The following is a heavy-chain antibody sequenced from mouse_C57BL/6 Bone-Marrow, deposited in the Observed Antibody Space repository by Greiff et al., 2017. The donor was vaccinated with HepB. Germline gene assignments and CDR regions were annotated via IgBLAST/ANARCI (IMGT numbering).Heavy chain of an antibody. CDR1: GFNIKDDY. V-gene: IGHV14-4*01. J-gene: IGHJ3*01. CDR3: THSGSRGFAY. Sequence: VQLQQSGAELVRPGASVKLSCTASGFNIKDDYMHWVKQRPEQGLEWIGWMDPENGDTEYASKFQGKATITADTSSNTAYLQLSSLTSEDTAVYYCTHSGSRGFAYWGQGTLVTVSA. D-gene: IGHD1-1*01. CDR2: MDPENGDT.